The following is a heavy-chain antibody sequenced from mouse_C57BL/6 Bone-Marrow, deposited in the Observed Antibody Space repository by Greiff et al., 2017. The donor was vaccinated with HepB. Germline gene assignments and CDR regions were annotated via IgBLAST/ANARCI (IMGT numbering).Heavy chain of an antibody. D-gene: IGHD1-1*01. V-gene: IGHV5-12*01. CDR1: GFTFSDYY. CDR2: ISNGGGST. Sequence: EVQLVESGGGLVQPGGSLKLSCAASGFTFSDYYMYWVRQTPEKRLEWVAYISNGGGSTYYPDTVKGRFTISRDNAKNTLYLQMSRLKSEDTAMYYCARQENYGSSPGFAYWGQGTLVTVSA. J-gene: IGHJ3*01. CDR3: ARQENYGSSPGFAY.